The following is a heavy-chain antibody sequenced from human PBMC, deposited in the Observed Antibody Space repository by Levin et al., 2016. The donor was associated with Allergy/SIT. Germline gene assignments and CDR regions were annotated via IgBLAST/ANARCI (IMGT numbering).Heavy chain of an antibody. D-gene: IGHD4-17*01. CDR1: GFTFSSYA. CDR3: ARDLLPGTHYGDYRIYYYYGMDV. Sequence: GESLKISCAASGFTFSSYAMSWVRQAPGKGLEWVSAISGSGGSTYYADSVKGRFTISRDNSKNTLYLQMNSLRSEDTAVYYCARDLLPGTHYGDYRIYYYYGMDVWGQGTTVTVSS. J-gene: IGHJ6*02. V-gene: IGHV3-23*01. CDR2: ISGSGGST.